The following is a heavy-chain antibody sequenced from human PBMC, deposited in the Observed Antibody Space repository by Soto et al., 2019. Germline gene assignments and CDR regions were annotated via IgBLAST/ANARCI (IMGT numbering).Heavy chain of an antibody. CDR1: GFTFDDYA. V-gene: IGHV3-9*01. CDR3: AKDAYYYDSSGFYWYFDL. J-gene: IGHJ2*01. D-gene: IGHD3-22*01. CDR2: ISWNSGSI. Sequence: EVQLVGSGGGLVQPGRSLRLSCAASGFTFDDYAMHWVRQGPGKGLEWVSGISWNSGSIGYADSVNGRFTISRDNAKNSLYLQMNSLRAEDTALYYCAKDAYYYDSSGFYWYFDLWGRGTLVTVSS.